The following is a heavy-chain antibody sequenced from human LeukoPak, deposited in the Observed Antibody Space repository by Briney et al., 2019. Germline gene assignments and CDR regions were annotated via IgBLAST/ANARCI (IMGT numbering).Heavy chain of an antibody. V-gene: IGHV3-21*01. CDR3: GRDSVTVAPAAPDY. J-gene: IGHJ4*02. D-gene: IGHD2-2*01. CDR1: GFSFSSFA. Sequence: PGGSLRLSCAASGFSFSSFAMTWVRQAPGKGLEWVSSISGSSGYIYYADSVKGRFTISRDNAKNSVYLQMNSLRAEDTAVYFCGRDSVTVAPAAPDYWGQGTLVTVSS. CDR2: ISGSSGYI.